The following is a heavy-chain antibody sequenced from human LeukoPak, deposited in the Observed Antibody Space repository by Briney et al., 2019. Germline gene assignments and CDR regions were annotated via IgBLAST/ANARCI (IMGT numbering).Heavy chain of an antibody. J-gene: IGHJ4*02. V-gene: IGHV3-23*01. CDR2: ISGSGGST. CDR1: GFTFSSYD. Sequence: GGSLRLSCAASGFTFSSYDMTWVRQAPGKGLEWVSVISGSGGSTYYADSVKGRFTISRDNSKNTLYLQMNSLRAEDTAVYYCAKRSSSWYEDYWGQGTLVTVST. D-gene: IGHD6-13*01. CDR3: AKRSSSWYEDY.